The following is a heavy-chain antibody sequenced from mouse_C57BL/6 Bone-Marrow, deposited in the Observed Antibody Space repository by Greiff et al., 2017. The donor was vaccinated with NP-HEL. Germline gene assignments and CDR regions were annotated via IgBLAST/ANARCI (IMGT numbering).Heavy chain of an antibody. CDR1: GYTFTSYW. CDR2: IDPSDSYT. D-gene: IGHD2-5*01. J-gene: IGHJ3*01. V-gene: IGHV1-50*01. Sequence: VQLQQPGAELVKPGASVKLSCKASGYTFTSYWMQWVKQRPGQGLEWIGEIDPSDSYTNYNQKFKGKATLTVDTSSSTAYMQLSSLTSEDSAVYYCARMDYSNSWFAYWGQGTLVTVSA. CDR3: ARMDYSNSWFAY.